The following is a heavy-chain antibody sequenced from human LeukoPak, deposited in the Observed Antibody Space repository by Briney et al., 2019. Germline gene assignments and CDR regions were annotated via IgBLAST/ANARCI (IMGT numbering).Heavy chain of an antibody. CDR1: GFTFSSYG. D-gene: IGHD3-22*01. Sequence: PGGSLRLSCAASGFTFSSYGMHWVRQAPGKGLEWVAFIRYDGSNKYYADSVKGRFTISRDNSKNTLYLQMNSLRAEDTVVYYCAKVPPYYYDSSGYDYYFDYWGQGTLVTVSS. J-gene: IGHJ4*02. CDR2: IRYDGSNK. V-gene: IGHV3-30*02. CDR3: AKVPPYYYDSSGYDYYFDY.